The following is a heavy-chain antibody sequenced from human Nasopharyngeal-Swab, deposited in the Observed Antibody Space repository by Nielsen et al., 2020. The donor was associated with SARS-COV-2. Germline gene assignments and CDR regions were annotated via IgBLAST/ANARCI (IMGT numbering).Heavy chain of an antibody. J-gene: IGHJ4*02. CDR2: INPSGGST. CDR1: GYTFTSYY. Sequence: GSVKASCKASGYTFTSYYMHWVRQAPGQGLEWMGLINPSGGSTSYAQKFQGRVTMTRDTSTSTVYMELSSLRSEDTAVYYCARGVAAAGTPFPRYYFDYWGQGTLVTVSS. D-gene: IGHD6-13*01. CDR3: ARGVAAAGTPFPRYYFDY. V-gene: IGHV1-46*01.